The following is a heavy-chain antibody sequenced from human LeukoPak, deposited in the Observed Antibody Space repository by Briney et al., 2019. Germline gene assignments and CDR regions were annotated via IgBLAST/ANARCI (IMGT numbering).Heavy chain of an antibody. CDR2: IYSGGST. V-gene: IGHV3-53*01. Sequence: GGSPRLSCAASGFTVSSNYMSWVRQAPGKGLEWVSVIYSGGSTYYADSVKGRFTISRDNSKNTLYLQMNSLRAADTAVYYCAREIYGDYFDYWGQGTLVTVSS. CDR3: AREIYGDYFDY. D-gene: IGHD4-17*01. J-gene: IGHJ4*02. CDR1: GFTVSSNY.